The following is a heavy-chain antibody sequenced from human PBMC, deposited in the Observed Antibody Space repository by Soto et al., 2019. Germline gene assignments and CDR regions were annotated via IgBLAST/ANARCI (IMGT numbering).Heavy chain of an antibody. CDR1: GGSISSSRCH. J-gene: IGHJ4*02. CDR3: ARGIVVVVAATHYFDY. CDR2: IKYSGTT. V-gene: IGHV4-39*06. D-gene: IGHD2-15*01. Sequence: SETLSLTCTVSGGSISSSRCHWGWIRQPPGKGLEWIASIKYSGTTFYNPSLKSRVTLSVDTSKNQFALKLSSVTAADTAVYYCARGIVVVVAATHYFDYWGQGTLVTVS.